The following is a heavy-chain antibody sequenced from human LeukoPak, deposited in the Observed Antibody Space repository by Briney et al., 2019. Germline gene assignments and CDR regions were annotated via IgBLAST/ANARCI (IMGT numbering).Heavy chain of an antibody. CDR3: AREGWIAAAGTTEYFQH. D-gene: IGHD6-13*01. V-gene: IGHV3-21*01. Sequence: GGSLRLSCAAPGFTFSSYSMNWVRQAPGKGLEWVSSISRSSSYIYYADSVKGRFTISRDNAKNSLYLQMNSLRAEDTAVYYCAREGWIAAAGTTEYFQHWGQGTLVTVSS. CDR2: ISRSSSYI. CDR1: GFTFSSYS. J-gene: IGHJ1*01.